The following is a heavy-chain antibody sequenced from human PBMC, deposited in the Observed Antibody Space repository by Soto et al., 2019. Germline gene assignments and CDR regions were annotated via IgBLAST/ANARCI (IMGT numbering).Heavy chain of an antibody. CDR3: AREDYGIVGATTHYYYYSGMDV. CDR2: IYYSGST. Sequence: SETLSLTCTVSGGSISSSSYYWGWIRQPPGKGLEWIGSIYYSGSTYYNPSLKSRVTISVDTSKNQFSLKLSSVTAADTAVYYCAREDYGIVGATTHYYYYSGMDVWGQGTTVTVSS. V-gene: IGHV4-39*01. CDR1: GGSISSSSYY. D-gene: IGHD1-26*01. J-gene: IGHJ6*02.